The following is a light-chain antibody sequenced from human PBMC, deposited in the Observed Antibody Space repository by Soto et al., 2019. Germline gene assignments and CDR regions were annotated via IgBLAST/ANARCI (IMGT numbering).Light chain of an antibody. V-gene: IGKV1-8*01. CDR1: QGISSY. CDR3: HQYYSYPPWT. Sequence: AIRMTQSPSSFSASTGDRVTITCRASQGISSYLAWYQQKPGKAPKLLIYAASTLQSGVPSRFSGSGSGTDFPLTISCLQSEDFATYYCHQYYSYPPWTFGQGTKVEIK. CDR2: AAS. J-gene: IGKJ1*01.